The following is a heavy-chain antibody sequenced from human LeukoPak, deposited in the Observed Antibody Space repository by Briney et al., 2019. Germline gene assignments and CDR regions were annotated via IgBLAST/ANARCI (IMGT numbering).Heavy chain of an antibody. CDR3: AKAFYDSSGYYYGYYYYGMDV. J-gene: IGHJ6*02. CDR1: GFTFSSYA. V-gene: IGHV3-23*01. Sequence: GGSLRLSCAASGFTFSSYAMSWVRQAPGKGLEWVSAISGGGGSTYYADSVKGRFTISRDNSKNTLYLQMNSLRAEDTAVYYCAKAFYDSSGYYYGYYYYGMDVWGQGTTVTVSS. D-gene: IGHD3-22*01. CDR2: ISGGGGST.